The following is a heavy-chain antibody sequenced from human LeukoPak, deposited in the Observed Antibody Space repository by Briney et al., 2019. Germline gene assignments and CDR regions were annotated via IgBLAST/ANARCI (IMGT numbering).Heavy chain of an antibody. D-gene: IGHD6-13*01. Sequence: PSETLSLTCAVYGGSFSGYYWSWLRQPPGKGLEWIGEINHSGSTNYNPSLKSRVTISVDTSKNQFSLKLSSVTAADTAVYYCARGRRAAAGRKREPFDPWGQGTLVTVSS. CDR2: INHSGST. CDR1: GGSFSGYY. CDR3: ARGRRAAAGRKREPFDP. V-gene: IGHV4-34*01. J-gene: IGHJ5*02.